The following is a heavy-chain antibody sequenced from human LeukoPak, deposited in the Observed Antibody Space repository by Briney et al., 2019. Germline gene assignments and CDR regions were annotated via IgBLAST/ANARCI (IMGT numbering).Heavy chain of an antibody. CDR1: GYTLTGYY. D-gene: IGHD2-2*01. Sequence: ASVKVSCKASGYTLTGYYMHWVRQAPGQGLEWMGWINPNSGGTNYAQKFQGRVTMTRDTSISTAYMELSRLRSDDTAVYYCARARRIVVVPAASDYWGQGTLVTVSS. J-gene: IGHJ4*02. CDR2: INPNSGGT. V-gene: IGHV1-2*02. CDR3: ARARRIVVVPAASDY.